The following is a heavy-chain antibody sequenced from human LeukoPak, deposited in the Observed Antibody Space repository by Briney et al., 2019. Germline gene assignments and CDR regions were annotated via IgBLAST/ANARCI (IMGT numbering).Heavy chain of an antibody. CDR1: GFTVRDNY. V-gene: IGHV3-53*01. CDR2: ISNGGDT. Sequence: GGSLRLSCAASGFTVRDNYMSWVRQAPGKGLESVSVISNGGDTYYADSVKGRFTISRDISKNTLYLQMNSLRAEDTAVYYCARGYSSSWYRNYYFDYWGQGTLVTVSS. CDR3: ARGYSSSWYRNYYFDY. D-gene: IGHD6-13*01. J-gene: IGHJ4*02.